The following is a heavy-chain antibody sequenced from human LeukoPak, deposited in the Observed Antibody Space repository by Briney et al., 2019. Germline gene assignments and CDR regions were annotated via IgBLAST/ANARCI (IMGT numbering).Heavy chain of an antibody. CDR1: TGSFSGYY. CDR3: ARGKYYYGSGSPFLDY. Sequence: SETRSLTCAVYTGSFSGYYWSWIRQPPGKGLEWKGEIHHSGSTNYNTSLKSRVTISVDTSKNQFSLKLSSVTAADTAVYYCARGKYYYGSGSPFLDYWGQGTLVTVSS. D-gene: IGHD3-10*01. J-gene: IGHJ4*02. CDR2: IHHSGST. V-gene: IGHV4-34*01.